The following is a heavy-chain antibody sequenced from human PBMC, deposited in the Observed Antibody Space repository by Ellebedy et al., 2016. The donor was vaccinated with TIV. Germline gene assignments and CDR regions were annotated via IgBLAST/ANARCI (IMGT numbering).Heavy chain of an antibody. CDR1: GYTFTNYS. CDR3: ATDIVKVPATPSGMDV. V-gene: IGHV1-46*04. Sequence: AASVKVSCNASGYTFTNYSMHWVRQAPGQGLEWMGIINPSGGSTSYAQKLQGRLTMTRDTSTSTVFMELSSLRSEDTAVYFCATDIVKVPATPSGMDVWGQGTTVTVSS. J-gene: IGHJ6*02. CDR2: INPSGGST. D-gene: IGHD2-2*01.